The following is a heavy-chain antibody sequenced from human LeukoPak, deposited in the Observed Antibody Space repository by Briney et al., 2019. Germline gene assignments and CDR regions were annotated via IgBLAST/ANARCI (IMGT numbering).Heavy chain of an antibody. CDR2: INHSGST. J-gene: IGHJ6*02. CDR3: ARGPDTIFGVVIRDYGMDV. Sequence: SETLSLTCAVYGGSFSGYYWSWIRQPPGKGLEWIGEINHSGSTNYNPSLKSRVTISVDTSKSQFSLKLSSVTAADTAVYYCARGPDTIFGVVIRDYGMDVWGQGTTVTVSS. V-gene: IGHV4-34*01. CDR1: GGSFSGYY. D-gene: IGHD3-3*01.